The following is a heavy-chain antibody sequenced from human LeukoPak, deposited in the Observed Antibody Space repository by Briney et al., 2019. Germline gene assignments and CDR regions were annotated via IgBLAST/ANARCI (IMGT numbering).Heavy chain of an antibody. CDR1: GYTFTGYY. J-gene: IGHJ3*02. V-gene: IGHV1-2*04. D-gene: IGHD3-22*01. Sequence: ASVKVSCKASGYTFTGYYMHWVRQAPGQGLEWMGWINPNSGGTNYAQKFQGWVTMTRDTSISTAYMELSRLRSDDTAVYYCAREVRGYYDSSVEGAFDIWGQGTMVTVSS. CDR3: AREVRGYYDSSVEGAFDI. CDR2: INPNSGGT.